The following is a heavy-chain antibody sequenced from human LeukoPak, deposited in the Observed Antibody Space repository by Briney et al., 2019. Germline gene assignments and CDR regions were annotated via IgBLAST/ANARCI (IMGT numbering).Heavy chain of an antibody. CDR2: IYYSGST. V-gene: IGHV4-59*01. Sequence: PSETLSLTCTVSGGSISSDYWSWIRQPPGKGLEWIGYIYYSGSTNYNPSLKSRVTISVDTSKNQFSLKLSSVTAADTAVYYCARDRHYYDSSGLYNWFDPWGQGTLVTVSS. CDR3: ARDRHYYDSSGLYNWFDP. CDR1: GGSISSDY. J-gene: IGHJ5*02. D-gene: IGHD3-22*01.